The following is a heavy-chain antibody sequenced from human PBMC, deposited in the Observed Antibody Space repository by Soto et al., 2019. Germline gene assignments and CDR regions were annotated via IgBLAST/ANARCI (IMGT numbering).Heavy chain of an antibody. V-gene: IGHV3-48*03. D-gene: IGHD6-19*01. CDR2: ISSSGSTI. CDR1: GFTFSSYE. J-gene: IGHJ4*02. Sequence: AGGSLRLSCAASGFTFSSYEMNWVRQAPGKGLEWVSYISSSGSTIYYADSVKGRFTISRDNAKNSLYLQMNSLRAEDTAVYYCATVAAVSPVDYWGQGTLVTVSS. CDR3: ATVAAVSPVDY.